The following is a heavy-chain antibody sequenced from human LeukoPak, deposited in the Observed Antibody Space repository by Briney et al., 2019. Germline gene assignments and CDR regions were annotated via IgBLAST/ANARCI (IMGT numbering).Heavy chain of an antibody. CDR3: ARFPRDPWRFDY. D-gene: IGHD5-12*01. CDR2: IKQDGSES. V-gene: IGHV3-7*03. J-gene: IGHJ4*02. Sequence: GGSLRLSCAASGFTFSSYWMSWVRQAPGKGLEWVANIKQDGSESYYVDSVKGRFTISRDNTKNSLYLQMNSLRAEDTAVYYCARFPRDPWRFDYWGQGTLVTVSS. CDR1: GFTFSSYW.